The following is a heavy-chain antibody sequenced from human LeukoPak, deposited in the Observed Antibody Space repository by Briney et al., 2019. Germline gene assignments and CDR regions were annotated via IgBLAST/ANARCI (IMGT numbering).Heavy chain of an antibody. CDR2: INHSGST. Sequence: SETLSLTCAVYGGSFSGYYWSWIRQPPGKGLEWIGEINHSGSTNYNPSLKSRVTISVDTSKNQFSLKLSSVTAADTAAYYCARGFRPLWPSDYWGQGTLVTVSS. J-gene: IGHJ4*02. D-gene: IGHD3-16*01. CDR1: GGSFSGYY. V-gene: IGHV4-34*01. CDR3: ARGFRPLWPSDY.